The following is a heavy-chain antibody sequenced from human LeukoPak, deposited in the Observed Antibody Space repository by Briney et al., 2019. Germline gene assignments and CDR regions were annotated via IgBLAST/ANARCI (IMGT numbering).Heavy chain of an antibody. D-gene: IGHD1-26*01. CDR3: ARDLSERYSTDY. CDR1: GFTFRKYA. J-gene: IGHJ4*02. CDR2: ISWDGSTK. Sequence: GGSLRLSCAVSGFTFRKYAIHWFRQAPSRWLAWVAFISWDGSTKYYADSVKGRFIISRDNSQNTLDLQMNSLRAEETAVYYCARDLSERYSTDYWGQGTLVTVPS. V-gene: IGHV3-30-3*01.